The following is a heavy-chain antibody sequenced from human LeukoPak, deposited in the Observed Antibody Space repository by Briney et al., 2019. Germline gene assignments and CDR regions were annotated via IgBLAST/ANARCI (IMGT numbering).Heavy chain of an antibody. CDR1: GFTVSSNY. CDR2: TFSGGST. CDR3: AKDLKKSGWYGDFDY. Sequence: GGSLRLSCVASGFTVSSNYMSWVRQAPGKGLEWVSATFSGGSTFYADSVTGRFTISRDNSKNTVYLEMNSLRAEDTAVYYCAKDLKKSGWYGDFDYWGQGTLVTVSS. V-gene: IGHV3-53*01. D-gene: IGHD6-19*01. J-gene: IGHJ4*02.